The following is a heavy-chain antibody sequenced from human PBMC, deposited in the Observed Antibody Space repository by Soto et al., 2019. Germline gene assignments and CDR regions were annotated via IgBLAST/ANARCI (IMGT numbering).Heavy chain of an antibody. D-gene: IGHD1-26*01. CDR2: ISGSGGST. V-gene: IGHV3-23*01. J-gene: IGHJ4*02. Sequence: EVQLLESGGGLVQPGGSLRLSCAASGFTFSSYAMSWVRQAPGKGLEWVSAISGSGGSTYYADSVKGRFTISRDNSKNTLYLQMNSLRAEDTAVYYCAKPATGKNPMGATILYYFDYWGQGTLVTVSS. CDR3: AKPATGKNPMGATILYYFDY. CDR1: GFTFSSYA.